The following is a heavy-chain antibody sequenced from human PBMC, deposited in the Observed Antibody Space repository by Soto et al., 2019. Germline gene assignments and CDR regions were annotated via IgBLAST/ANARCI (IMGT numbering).Heavy chain of an antibody. D-gene: IGHD2-21*02. J-gene: IGHJ5*02. Sequence: QVQLVESGGGVVKPGESLRLSCAASGFSFSDYYRSWVRQAPGKGLVWVSYIGRSERIRYYADSVRGRFTISRDNAKNSLYLPMTSLRVEDTAVYYWVRDRVTQGDDWFDPWGQGTLVTVSS. CDR2: IGRSERIR. V-gene: IGHV3-11*01. CDR1: GFSFSDYY. CDR3: VRDRVTQGDDWFDP.